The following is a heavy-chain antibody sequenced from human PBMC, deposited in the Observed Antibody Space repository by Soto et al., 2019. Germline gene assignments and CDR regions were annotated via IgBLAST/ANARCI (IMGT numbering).Heavy chain of an antibody. J-gene: IGHJ4*02. CDR1: GYTFNTYY. Sequence: QVQLVQSGAEVRKPGASVKVPCRPSGYTFNTYYLHWLRQAPGQALEWMGVIHPSGGGTTYAQKFLGRGTVTRDTSPTTVFMEWSSLRSDDTAVYYCARGGPIAVVTASFDNWGQGTLVTVSS. CDR3: ARGGPIAVVTASFDN. D-gene: IGHD2-21*02. CDR2: IHPSGGGT. V-gene: IGHV1-46*02.